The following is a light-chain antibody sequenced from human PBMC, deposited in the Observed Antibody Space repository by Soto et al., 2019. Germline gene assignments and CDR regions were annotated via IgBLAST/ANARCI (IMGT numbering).Light chain of an antibody. CDR2: EVS. Sequence: QSALTQPASVSGFPGQSITISCTGTSSDVGAYDYVSWYQQHPGKAPKCMIYEVSNRPSGVSNRFSGSKSGNTASLTISGLQTQDEGNYYCSSYTSSSTVVFGGGTKLTVL. J-gene: IGLJ2*01. V-gene: IGLV2-14*01. CDR3: SSYTSSSTVV. CDR1: SSDVGAYDY.